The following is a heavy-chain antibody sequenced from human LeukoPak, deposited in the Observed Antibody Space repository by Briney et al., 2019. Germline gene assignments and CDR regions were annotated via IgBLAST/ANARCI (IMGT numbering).Heavy chain of an antibody. CDR1: GGSISGYY. D-gene: IGHD6-19*01. V-gene: IGHV4-59*01. J-gene: IGHJ5*02. CDR2: IYNSGNT. Sequence: SETLSLTCTVSGGSISGYYWSWIRQPPGEGLEWIGYIYNSGNTNYNPSLKSRVTISVDTSKNQFSLRLSSVTAADTAVYYCARDSSGWYHWFDPWGQGTLVTVSS. CDR3: ARDSSGWYHWFDP.